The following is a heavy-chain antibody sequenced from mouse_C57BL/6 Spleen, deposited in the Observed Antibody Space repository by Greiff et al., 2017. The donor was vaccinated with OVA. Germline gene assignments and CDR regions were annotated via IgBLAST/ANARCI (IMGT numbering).Heavy chain of an antibody. J-gene: IGHJ2*01. CDR2: INYDGSST. Sequence: EVKLVESEGGLVQPGSSMKLSCTASGFTFSDYYMAWVRQVPEKGLEWVANINYDGSSTYYLDSLKSRFIISRDNAKNILYLQMSSLKSEDTATYYCARGENSHFDYWGQGTTLTVSS. CDR3: ARGENSHFDY. V-gene: IGHV5-16*01. CDR1: GFTFSDYY.